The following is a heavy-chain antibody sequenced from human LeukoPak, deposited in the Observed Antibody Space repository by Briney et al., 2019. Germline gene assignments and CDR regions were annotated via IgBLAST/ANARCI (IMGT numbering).Heavy chain of an antibody. CDR3: ARVLGYCSGGNCYPDH. CDR2: IYYSGST. Sequence: PSETLSLTCTVSGGSISSSGYYWGWIRQPPGKGMEWIGSIYYSGSTYYNPSLKSRVTISGDTSKNQFSLKLSSVTAADTAVYYCARVLGYCSGGNCYPDHWGQGILVTVSS. D-gene: IGHD2-15*01. CDR1: GGSISSSGYY. V-gene: IGHV4-39*01. J-gene: IGHJ4*02.